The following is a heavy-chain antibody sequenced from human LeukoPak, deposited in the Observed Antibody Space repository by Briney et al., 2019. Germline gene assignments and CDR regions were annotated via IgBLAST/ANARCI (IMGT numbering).Heavy chain of an antibody. CDR1: GFTFSNAW. CDR3: TTGTDRRDGYNYYYYYGMDV. V-gene: IGHV3-15*01. Sequence: GGSLRLSCAASGFTFSNAWMSWVRQAPGKGLEWVGRIKSKTDGGTTDYAAPVKGRFTISRDDSKNTLYLQMNSLKTEDTAVYYCTTGTDRRDGYNYYYYYGMDVWAKGPRSPSP. J-gene: IGHJ6*02. CDR2: IKSKTDGGTT. D-gene: IGHD5-24*01.